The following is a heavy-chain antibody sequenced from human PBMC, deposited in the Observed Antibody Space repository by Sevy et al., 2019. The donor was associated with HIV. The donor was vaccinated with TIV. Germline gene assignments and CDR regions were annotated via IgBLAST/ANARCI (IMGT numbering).Heavy chain of an antibody. Sequence: GRSLRLSCAASGFTFSKYSMSWVRQPPGKGLEWVSTLSFGCGEINYADSVKGRFTISRDNSKRSVSLQMNNLRPEDTAVYYCAREGCTKPHDYWGQGTLVTVSS. CDR2: LSFGCGEI. J-gene: IGHJ4*02. D-gene: IGHD2-8*01. CDR3: AREGCTKPHDY. V-gene: IGHV3-23*01. CDR1: GFTFSKYS.